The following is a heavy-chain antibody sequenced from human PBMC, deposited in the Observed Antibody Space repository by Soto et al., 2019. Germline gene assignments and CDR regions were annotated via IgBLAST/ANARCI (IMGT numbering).Heavy chain of an antibody. V-gene: IGHV3-7*01. Sequence: EVQLVESGGGLVQPGGSLRLSCAASGFTFSNYYMTWVRQAPGKGLEWVANINQDGSKRYYVDSVKGRLTLSRDDAKSSLYLQMNSLRAEDTAVYYCARWSNSLDYWGQGTLVTVSS. D-gene: IGHD1-26*01. CDR3: ARWSNSLDY. CDR1: GFTFSNYY. CDR2: INQDGSKR. J-gene: IGHJ4*02.